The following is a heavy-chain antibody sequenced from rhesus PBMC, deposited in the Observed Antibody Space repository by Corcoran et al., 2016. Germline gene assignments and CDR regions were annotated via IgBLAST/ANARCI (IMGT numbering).Heavy chain of an antibody. CDR3: ATSTGDTAGTVLIGY. D-gene: IGHD5-42*01. CDR2: IYGSGSST. V-gene: IGHV4-169*01. Sequence: QLQLQESGPGLVKPSETLSVTCAVSGGSISSSYWSWIRQAPGKGLEWIGYIYGSGSSTNYNPSLKSRVTLSVDMSKNQRSRKLSSVTAADTAMYYCATSTGDTAGTVLIGYWGQGVLVTVSS. CDR1: GGSISSSY. J-gene: IGHJ4*01.